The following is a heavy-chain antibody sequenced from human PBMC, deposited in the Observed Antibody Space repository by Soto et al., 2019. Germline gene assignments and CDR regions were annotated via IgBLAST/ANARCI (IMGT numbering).Heavy chain of an antibody. J-gene: IGHJ6*02. D-gene: IGHD3-10*01. V-gene: IGHV4-30-2*01. CDR3: ARVSGIYYYGMDV. CDR2: IYHNGSP. CDR1: GGSMSSGGYS. Sequence: PSETLSLTCAVSGGSMSSGGYSWSWIRQPPGKGLEWIGYIYHNGSPYYNPSLKSRVTISVDTSKNQVSLKLSSVTAADTAVYYCARVSGIYYYGMDVWGQGTTVTVSS.